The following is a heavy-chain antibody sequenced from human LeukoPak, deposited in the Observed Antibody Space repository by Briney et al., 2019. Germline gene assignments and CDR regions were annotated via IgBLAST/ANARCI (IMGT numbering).Heavy chain of an antibody. CDR3: ARGPEPPGIAVAGTPPN. J-gene: IGHJ4*02. Sequence: PSETLSLTCAVYGGSFSGYYWSWIRQPPGKGLEWIGEINHSGSTNYNPSLKSRVTISVDTSKNQFSLKLSSVTAADTAAYYCARGPEPPGIAVAGTPPNWGQGTLVTVSS. CDR1: GGSFSGYY. V-gene: IGHV4-34*01. D-gene: IGHD6-19*01. CDR2: INHSGST.